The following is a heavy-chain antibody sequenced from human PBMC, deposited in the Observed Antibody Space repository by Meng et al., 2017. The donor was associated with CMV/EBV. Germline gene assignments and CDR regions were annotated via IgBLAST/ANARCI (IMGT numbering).Heavy chain of an antibody. D-gene: IGHD2-8*01. J-gene: IGHJ4*02. V-gene: IGHV3-30*02. CDR1: GFTFSSSA. Sequence: LGFGGGVVQPGGFLGLSWAGSGFTFSSSAMHGVRQPPGKGLEWVSFIAHDGSAKTYTDSVKGRFTISRDDSENTVYLEMNSLRVEDTAVYYCAKDLYYSFDYWGQGTLVTVSS. CDR2: IAHDGSAK. CDR3: AKDLYYSFDY.